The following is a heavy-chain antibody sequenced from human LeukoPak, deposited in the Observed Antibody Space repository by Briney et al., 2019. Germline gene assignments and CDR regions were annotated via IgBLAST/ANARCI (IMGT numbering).Heavy chain of an antibody. J-gene: IGHJ4*02. D-gene: IGHD6-19*01. CDR3: ARHLRRDSSGWFYDY. Sequence: GESLKISCKGSGYSFTSYWIGWVRQMPGKGLELMGIIYPGDSDTRYSPSFQGQVTISADESISTAYLQWSSLKASDTAMYYCARHLRRDSSGWFYDYWGQGTLVTVSS. V-gene: IGHV5-51*01. CDR1: GYSFTSYW. CDR2: IYPGDSDT.